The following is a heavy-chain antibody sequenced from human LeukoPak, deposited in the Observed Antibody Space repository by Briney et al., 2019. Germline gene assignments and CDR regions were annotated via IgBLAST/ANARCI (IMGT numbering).Heavy chain of an antibody. J-gene: IGHJ6*03. CDR3: ARDQGDVVVPAGYYYYYMDV. CDR1: GGSISSYY. D-gene: IGHD2-2*01. Sequence: PSETLSLTCTVSGGSISSYYWSWIRQPAGKGLEWIGRIYTSGSTNYNPSLKSRVTMSVDTSKNQFSLKLSSVTAADTAVYYCARDQGDVVVPAGYYYYYMDVWGKGTRSPSP. CDR2: IYTSGST. V-gene: IGHV4-4*07.